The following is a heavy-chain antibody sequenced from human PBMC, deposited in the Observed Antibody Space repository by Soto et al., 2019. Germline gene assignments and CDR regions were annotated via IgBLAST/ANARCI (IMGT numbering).Heavy chain of an antibody. CDR2: MNAKNGNT. CDR1: GYSFISYG. Sequence: GASVKVSCKASGYSFISYGINWVRQATGQGLEWMGWMNAKNGNTGYAQRFQGRVTMTRDTSTNTAYMELSSLRSEDTAVYYCARETSYKNFDYSAQGSLVTVSS. J-gene: IGHJ4*02. CDR3: ARETSYKNFDY. V-gene: IGHV1-8*01. D-gene: IGHD1-20*01.